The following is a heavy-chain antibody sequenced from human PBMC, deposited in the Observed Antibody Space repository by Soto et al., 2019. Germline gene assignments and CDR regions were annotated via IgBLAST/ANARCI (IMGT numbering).Heavy chain of an antibody. CDR3: ARHPTTYYDILTGYYRAPYYYGMDV. D-gene: IGHD3-9*01. CDR2: IDPSDSYT. V-gene: IGHV5-10-1*01. CDR1: GYSFTSYW. J-gene: IGHJ6*02. Sequence: GESLKISCKGSGYSFTSYWISWVRQMPGKGLEWMGRIDPSDSYTNYSPSFQGHVTISADKSISTAYLQWSSLKASDTAMYYCARHPTTYYDILTGYYRAPYYYGMDVWGQGTTVTVSS.